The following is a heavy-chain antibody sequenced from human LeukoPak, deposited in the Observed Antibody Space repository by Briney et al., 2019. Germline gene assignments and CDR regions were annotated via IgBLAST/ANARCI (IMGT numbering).Heavy chain of an antibody. D-gene: IGHD1-26*01. V-gene: IGHV4-39*01. Sequence: PSETLSLTCIVSGGSITSSTYNWGWIRQTPGKGLEWIGSIYYSGNTDYNPSFKSRVTISVDTSKNQFSLKLSSVTAADTALYYCASSEWELAGPGSYFEYWGQGTLVTVSS. CDR2: IYYSGNT. J-gene: IGHJ4*02. CDR1: GGSITSSTYN. CDR3: ASSEWELAGPGSYFEY.